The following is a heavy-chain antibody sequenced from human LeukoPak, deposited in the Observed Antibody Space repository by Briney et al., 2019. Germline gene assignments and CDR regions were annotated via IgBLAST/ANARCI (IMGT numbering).Heavy chain of an antibody. CDR3: ARELMGLTMIVVVNPIDY. CDR2: ISSTSSYI. V-gene: IGHV3-21*01. J-gene: IGHJ4*02. Sequence: PGGSLRLSCAASGFTFSSYSMNWVRQAPGKGLEWLSSISSTSSYIYYADSVTGRFTISRDNAKNSLFLQMNSLRAEDTAVYYCARELMGLTMIVVVNPIDYWGQGTLVTVSS. CDR1: GFTFSSYS. D-gene: IGHD3-22*01.